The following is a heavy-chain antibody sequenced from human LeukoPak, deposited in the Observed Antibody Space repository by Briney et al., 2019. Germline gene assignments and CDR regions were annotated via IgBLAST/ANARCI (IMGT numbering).Heavy chain of an antibody. V-gene: IGHV3-7*01. Sequence: PGGSLRLSCAASGFTFRNSWMSWVRQAPGKGLEWVANIKQDGSERDYVDSVKGRFTISRDNAENSLYLQMNSLRAEDTAVYYCARXYYWGQXTLVXVSS. CDR2: IKQDGSER. CDR1: GFTFRNSW. CDR3: ARXYY. D-gene: IGHD3-10*01. J-gene: IGHJ4*02.